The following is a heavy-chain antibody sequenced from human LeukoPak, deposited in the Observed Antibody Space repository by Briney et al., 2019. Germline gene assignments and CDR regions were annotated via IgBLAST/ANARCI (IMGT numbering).Heavy chain of an antibody. CDR3: ARDLQYGDYDY. CDR2: INPSGGST. D-gene: IGHD4-17*01. V-gene: IGHV1-46*01. J-gene: IGHJ4*02. Sequence: ASVKVTCKASGYTFTSYYMHWVRQAPGQGLEWMGIINPSGGSTSYAQKFQGRVTMTRDTSTSTVYMELSSLRSEDTALYYCARDLQYGDYDYWGQGTLVTVSS. CDR1: GYTFTSYY.